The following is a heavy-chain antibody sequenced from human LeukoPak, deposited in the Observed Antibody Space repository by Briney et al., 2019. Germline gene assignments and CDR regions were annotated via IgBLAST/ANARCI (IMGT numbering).Heavy chain of an antibody. D-gene: IGHD6-13*01. Sequence: SETLSLTCAVYGGSFSGYYWSWIRQPPGKGLEWIGEINHSESTNYNPSLKSRVTISVDTSKNQFSLKLSSVTAADTAVYYCASKGGIAAAGFYWGQGTLVTVSS. CDR1: GGSFSGYY. CDR2: INHSEST. J-gene: IGHJ4*02. V-gene: IGHV4-34*01. CDR3: ASKGGIAAAGFY.